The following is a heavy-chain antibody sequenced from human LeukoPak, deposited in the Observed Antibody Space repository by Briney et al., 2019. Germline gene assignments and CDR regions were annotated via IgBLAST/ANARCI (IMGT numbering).Heavy chain of an antibody. D-gene: IGHD3-3*01. CDR3: ARALYYDFWSGSPDDAFDI. CDR2: INWNGGST. Sequence: PGGSLRLSCAASGFTFDDYGMSWVRQAPGKGLESVSGINWNGGSTGYADSVKGRFTISRDNAKNSLYLQMNSLRAEDTALYHCARALYYDFWSGSPDDAFDIWGQGTMVTVSS. J-gene: IGHJ3*02. V-gene: IGHV3-20*01. CDR1: GFTFDDYG.